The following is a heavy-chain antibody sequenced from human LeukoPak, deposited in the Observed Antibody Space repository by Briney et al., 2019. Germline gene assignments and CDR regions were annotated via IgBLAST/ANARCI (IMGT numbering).Heavy chain of an antibody. CDR3: AKEGDEFRGYLDV. CDR2: IHNDGTQG. V-gene: IGHV3-33*06. J-gene: IGHJ6*03. Sequence: AXGKGXXXVAVIHNDGTQGQYGDSVKGRFTISKDNSQSTLYLQMNNLRDDDTAVYYCAKEGDEFRGYLDVWGKGTTVTVSS. D-gene: IGHD2-21*02.